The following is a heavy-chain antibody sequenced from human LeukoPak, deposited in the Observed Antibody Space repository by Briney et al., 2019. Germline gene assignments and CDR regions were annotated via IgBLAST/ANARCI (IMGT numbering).Heavy chain of an antibody. CDR3: ARGRGYYDILTGYYGYYYYYGLDV. V-gene: IGHV3-33*01. CDR2: VWYDGSNK. J-gene: IGHJ6*02. CDR1: GFTFSSYG. D-gene: IGHD3-9*01. Sequence: QSGGSLRLSCAASGFTFSSYGMHWVRQAPGKGLEWVAVVWYDGSNKYYADSVKGRFTISRDNSKNTLYLQMNSLRAEDTAVYYCARGRGYYDILTGYYGYYYYYGLDVWGQGTTVTVSS.